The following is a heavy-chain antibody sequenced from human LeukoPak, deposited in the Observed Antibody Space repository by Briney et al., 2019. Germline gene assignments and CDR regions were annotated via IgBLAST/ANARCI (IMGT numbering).Heavy chain of an antibody. Sequence: GGFLILSCAASGFTFSSFDMHWVRQPTGQGLEWVSTIGTASDTYYPGSVEGRFTLSRDNAKNSLYLQMNSLTAGDTAVYYCARGPPRGKYYYMDVWGKGTTVTVSS. CDR3: ARGPPRGKYYYMDV. V-gene: IGHV3-13*01. D-gene: IGHD1-1*01. CDR2: IGTASDT. CDR1: GFTFSSFD. J-gene: IGHJ6*03.